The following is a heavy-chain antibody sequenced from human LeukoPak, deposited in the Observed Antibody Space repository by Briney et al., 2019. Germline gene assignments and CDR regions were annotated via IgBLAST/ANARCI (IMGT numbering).Heavy chain of an antibody. CDR1: GFKFDDDG. J-gene: IGHJ5*02. Sequence: PGGSLRLSCAASGFKFDDDGMSWGRQAPGKGLEWVCDINWNGAWTGYADSVKGRFTISRDNAKNSLYLQMNSLRAEDTALYYCAGYYYDSSRGFDLWGQGTLVTVSA. V-gene: IGHV3-20*04. CDR3: AGYYYDSSRGFDL. D-gene: IGHD3-22*01. CDR2: INWNGAWT.